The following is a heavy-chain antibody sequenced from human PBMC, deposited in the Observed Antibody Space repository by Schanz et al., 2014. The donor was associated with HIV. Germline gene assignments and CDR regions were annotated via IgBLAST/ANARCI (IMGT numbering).Heavy chain of an antibody. CDR2: ISATGAYI. CDR3: ANSGYCTSGICYTRGNGMDV. CDR1: GFTFSDYS. D-gene: IGHD2-8*01. Sequence: EVQLAESGGGLVKPGGSLRLSCAGSGFTFSDYSMTWVRQAPGKGLEWVAFISATGAYIYYADSVKGRFTISRDNAQKSLFLQMNSLRDEDTAVYYCANSGYCTSGICYTRGNGMDVWGQGTTVTVSS. J-gene: IGHJ6*02. V-gene: IGHV3-21*04.